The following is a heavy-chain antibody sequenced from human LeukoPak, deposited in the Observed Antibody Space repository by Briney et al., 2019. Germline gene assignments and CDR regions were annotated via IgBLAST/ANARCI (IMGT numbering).Heavy chain of an antibody. D-gene: IGHD2-2*01. CDR2: ILSGGST. V-gene: IGHV3-23*01. Sequence: PGGSLRLSCAASGFTFGSYAMSWVRQAPGKGLEWVSAILSGGSTYYADSVKGRFTISRDNSKNTLYLQMNNLRAEDTAVYYCAKAGGYCSSTSCYWNWFDPWGQGTLVTVSS. CDR3: AKAGGYCSSTSCYWNWFDP. CDR1: GFTFGSYA. J-gene: IGHJ5*02.